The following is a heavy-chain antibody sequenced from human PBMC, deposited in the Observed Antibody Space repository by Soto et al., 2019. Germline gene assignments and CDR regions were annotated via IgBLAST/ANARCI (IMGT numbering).Heavy chain of an antibody. CDR2: IRCGGSNK. CDR3: AIDYCGVGSCYSFYFAL. CDR1: GFTFSNYG. J-gene: IGHJ4*02. Sequence: GGSLRLSCAASGFTFSNYGMHWVRQAPGKGLEWVAVIRCGGSNKYYGDSVKGRFTISRDNSENTLYLQMNSLRAEDTAVYYCAIDYCGVGSCYSFYFALGGQGTPVPFS. D-gene: IGHD2-15*01. V-gene: IGHV3-30*02.